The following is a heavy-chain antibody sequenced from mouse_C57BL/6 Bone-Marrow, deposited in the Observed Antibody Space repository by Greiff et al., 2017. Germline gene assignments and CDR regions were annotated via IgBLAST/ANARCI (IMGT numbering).Heavy chain of an antibody. V-gene: IGHV14-4*01. Sequence: EVQLQQSGAELVRPGASVKLSCTASGFNIKDDYMHWVKQRPEQGLEWIGWIDPENGDTEYASKFQGKATITADTSSNTAYLQLSSLTSEDTAVYDCTACKGGFAYWGQGTLVTVSA. CDR2: IDPENGDT. J-gene: IGHJ3*01. CDR1: GFNIKDDY. CDR3: TACKGGFAY.